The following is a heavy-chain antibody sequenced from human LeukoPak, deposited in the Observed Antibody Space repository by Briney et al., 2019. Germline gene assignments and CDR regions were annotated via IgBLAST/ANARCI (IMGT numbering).Heavy chain of an antibody. J-gene: IGHJ3*02. Sequence: PSETLSLTCTVSGYSISSGYYWGWIRQPPGKGLEWIGSIYHGGNTYYNPSLKSRVTISVDTSKNQFSLKLRSVTAADTAVYYCARVRVGVALPGTFDIWGQGTMVTVSS. CDR3: ARVRVGVALPGTFDI. D-gene: IGHD6-19*01. CDR2: IYHGGNT. V-gene: IGHV4-38-2*02. CDR1: GYSISSGYY.